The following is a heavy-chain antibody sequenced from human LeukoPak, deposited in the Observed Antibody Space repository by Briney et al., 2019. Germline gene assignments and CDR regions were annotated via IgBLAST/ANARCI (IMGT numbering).Heavy chain of an antibody. CDR1: RFTFSSYD. V-gene: IGHV3-23*01. CDR2: ISSSGGST. Sequence: PGGSLRLSCAASRFTFSSYDMSWVRQAPGKGLEWVSAISSSGGSTYYADSVKGRFTISRDNSKNTLYLQMNSLRAEDTAIYYCAKADYYYYMDVWGKGTTVTVSS. CDR3: AKADYYYYMDV. J-gene: IGHJ6*03.